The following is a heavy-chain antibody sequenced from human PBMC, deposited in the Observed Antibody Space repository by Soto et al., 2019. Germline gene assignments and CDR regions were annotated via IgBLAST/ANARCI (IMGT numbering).Heavy chain of an antibody. V-gene: IGHV1-69*02. J-gene: IGHJ4*02. CDR2: IIPILGIA. CDR1: GGTFSSYT. CDR3: ASPLGYCSSTSCSEGY. Sequence: GASVKVSCKASGGTFSSYTISWVRQAPEQGLEWMGRIIPILGIANYAQKFQGRVTITADKSTSTAYMELSSLRSEDTAVYYCASPLGYCSSTSCSEGYWGQGTLVTVSS. D-gene: IGHD2-2*01.